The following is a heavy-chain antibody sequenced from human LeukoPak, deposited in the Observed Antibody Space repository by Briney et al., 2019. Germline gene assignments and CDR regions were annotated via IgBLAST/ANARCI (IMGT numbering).Heavy chain of an antibody. CDR2: ISSSSSYI. D-gene: IGHD3-22*01. CDR3: ARSFLRYDPFDY. CDR1: GFTFSSYS. J-gene: IGHJ4*02. Sequence: GGSLRLSCAASGFTFSSYSMNWVRQAPGKGLEGVSSISSSSSYIYYADSVKGRFTISRDNAKNSLYLQMNSLRAEDTAVYYCARSFLRYDPFDYWGQGTLVTVSS. V-gene: IGHV3-21*01.